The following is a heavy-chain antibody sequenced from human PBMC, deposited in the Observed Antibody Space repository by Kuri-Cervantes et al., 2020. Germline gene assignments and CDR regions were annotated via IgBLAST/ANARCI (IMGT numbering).Heavy chain of an antibody. CDR1: GFTVSSYF. CDR2: LFAGGST. D-gene: IGHD4-23*01. CDR3: ARVVWYGGNSAACDY. V-gene: IGHV3-66*02. Sequence: GESLKISCAVSGFTVSSYFMAWVRQAPGKGLECASVLFAGGSTYYADSVKGRFTISRDNAKNSLYLQMNSLRAEDPAVYYCARVVWYGGNSAACDYWGLGTLVTVSS. J-gene: IGHJ4*02.